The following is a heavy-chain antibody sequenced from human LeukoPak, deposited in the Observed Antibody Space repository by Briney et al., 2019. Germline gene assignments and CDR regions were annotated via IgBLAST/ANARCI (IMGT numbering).Heavy chain of an antibody. CDR2: INHSGNT. CDR3: TRRGYSGYDLHFDY. V-gene: IGHV4-34*01. CDR1: GGSISSYY. Sequence: ASETPSLTCTVSGGSISSYYWSWIRQPPGKGLEWIGEINHSGNTYYNPSLKSRVAISIDTSKNQFSLKLSSVTAADTAVFYCTRRGYSGYDLHFDYWGQGTLVTVSS. J-gene: IGHJ4*02. D-gene: IGHD5-12*01.